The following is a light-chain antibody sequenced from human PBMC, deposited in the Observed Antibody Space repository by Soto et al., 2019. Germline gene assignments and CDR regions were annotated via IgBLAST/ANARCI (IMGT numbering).Light chain of an antibody. V-gene: IGLV2-14*03. CDR3: ISYSGSSTLVV. J-gene: IGLJ2*01. Sequence: QSALTQPASVSGSPGQSIAISCTGTSSDIGGYNFVSWYQQHPGKAPKLVIYDVNIRPSGVSDRFSGSKSGNTASLTISGLQAEDEADYYCISYSGSSTLVVFGGGTKLTVL. CDR1: SSDIGGYNF. CDR2: DVN.